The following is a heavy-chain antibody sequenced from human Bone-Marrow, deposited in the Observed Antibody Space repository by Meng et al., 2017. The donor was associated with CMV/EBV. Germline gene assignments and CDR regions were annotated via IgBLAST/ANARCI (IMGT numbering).Heavy chain of an antibody. CDR1: GGSISSSSYY. J-gene: IGHJ6*02. Sequence: SEPLSLTCTVSGGSISSSSYYWGWLRQPPGKGREWIGSIYYSGSTYYNPYLKSRVTISVDTSKNQFSLKLSSVTAAATDVDYCARLRRYGMDVWGQGTTVTVSS. CDR3: ARLRRYGMDV. CDR2: IYYSGST. V-gene: IGHV4-39*01.